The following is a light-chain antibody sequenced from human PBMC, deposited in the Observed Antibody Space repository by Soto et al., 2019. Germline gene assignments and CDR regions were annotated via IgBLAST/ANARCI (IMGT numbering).Light chain of an antibody. J-gene: IGKJ3*01. CDR1: QGISSA. CDR2: DAS. V-gene: IGKV1D-13*01. CDR3: HQFDDYPFT. Sequence: AIQLTQSPSSLSASVGDSVAITCRASQGISSALAWYQQTPGRAPKLLIYDASTLASGVPSRFSGSRSGIDFTLTVSSLQPEDFATYYCHQFDDYPFTFVPGTKVDI.